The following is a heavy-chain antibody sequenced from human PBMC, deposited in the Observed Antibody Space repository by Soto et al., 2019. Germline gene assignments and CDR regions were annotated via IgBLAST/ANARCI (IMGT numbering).Heavy chain of an antibody. CDR3: ARSGPKYCSGGTCHPFDY. J-gene: IGHJ4*02. V-gene: IGHV4-34*01. D-gene: IGHD2-15*01. CDR2: INHSGSS. Sequence: SETLSLTCAVYGGSFSGYYWSWIRQPPGKRLEWIGEINHSGSSNYNPSLKSRVTISGDTSRNQFSLKLSSVTAADTAVYYCARSGPKYCSGGTCHPFDYWGQGTLVTVSS. CDR1: GGSFSGYY.